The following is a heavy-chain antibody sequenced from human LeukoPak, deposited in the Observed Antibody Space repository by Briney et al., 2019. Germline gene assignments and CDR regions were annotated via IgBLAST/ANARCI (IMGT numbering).Heavy chain of an antibody. CDR1: GGSISSYY. CDR2: INYSGST. CDR3: AREASGMDV. J-gene: IGHJ6*02. V-gene: IGHV4-59*01. Sequence: SETLSLTCTVSGGSISSYYWSWIRQPPGKGLEWIGYINYSGSTNYNPSLKSRVTISVDTSTNQSSLKLSSVTAADTAVYYCAREASGMDVWGQGTTVTVSS.